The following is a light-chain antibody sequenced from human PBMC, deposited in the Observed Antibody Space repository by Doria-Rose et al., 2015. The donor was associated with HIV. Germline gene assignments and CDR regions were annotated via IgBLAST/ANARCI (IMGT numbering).Light chain of an antibody. Sequence: GSPGQSITISCTGTSSDVGGYNYVSWYQQHPGKAPKLMISEVSNRPSGVSNCFSGSKSGNTASLTIPGLQAEDEADYYCSSFTSSGTPYVFGTGTKVTVL. J-gene: IGLJ1*01. CDR2: EVS. CDR3: SSFTSSGTPYV. CDR1: SSDVGGYNY. V-gene: IGLV2-14*01.